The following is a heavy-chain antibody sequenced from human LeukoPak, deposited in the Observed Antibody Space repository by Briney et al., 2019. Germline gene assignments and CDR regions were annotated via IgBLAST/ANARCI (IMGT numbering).Heavy chain of an antibody. Sequence: SGTLSLTCAVSGGSISSSNWWSWVRQPPGKGLEWIGEIYHSGSTNYNPSLKSRVTISVDKFKNQFSLKLSSVTAADTAVYYCARGSGSYYNVLFDPWGQGTLVTVSS. J-gene: IGHJ5*02. D-gene: IGHD3-10*01. CDR1: GGSISSSNW. V-gene: IGHV4-4*02. CDR3: ARGSGSYYNVLFDP. CDR2: IYHSGST.